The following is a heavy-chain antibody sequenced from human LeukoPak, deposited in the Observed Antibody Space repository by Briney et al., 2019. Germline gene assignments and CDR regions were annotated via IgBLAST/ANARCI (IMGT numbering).Heavy chain of an antibody. J-gene: IGHJ4*02. CDR3: AREEVAGTFDY. CDR2: ISSSSSYI. D-gene: IGHD6-19*01. CDR1: GFTVSSNY. V-gene: IGHV3-21*01. Sequence: GGSLRLSCAASGFTVSSNYMSWVRQAPGKGLEWVSSISSSSSYIYYADSVKGRFTISRDNAKNSLYLQMNSLRAEDTAVYYCAREEVAGTFDYWGQGTLVTVSS.